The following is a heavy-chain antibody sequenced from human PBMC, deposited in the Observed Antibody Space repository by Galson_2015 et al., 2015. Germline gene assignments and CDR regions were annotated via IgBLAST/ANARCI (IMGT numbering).Heavy chain of an antibody. V-gene: IGHV3-30-3*01. CDR2: MSNDGSNK. Sequence: SLRLCCAASGFTFSNYAMHWVRQAPGKGLEWVTLMSNDGSNKYYSDSVKGRFTISRDNTKNTVCLQMNSLRAEVTAVYYCARASGWYGALDIRGQGTMVTVSS. CDR1: GFTFSNYA. J-gene: IGHJ3*02. D-gene: IGHD6-19*01. CDR3: ARASGWYGALDI.